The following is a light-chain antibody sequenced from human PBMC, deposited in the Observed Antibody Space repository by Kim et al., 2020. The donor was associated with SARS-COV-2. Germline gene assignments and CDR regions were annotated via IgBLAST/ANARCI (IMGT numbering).Light chain of an antibody. V-gene: IGLV2-23*02. CDR3: CSYGGGSTYV. J-gene: IGLJ1*01. CDR2: EVT. CDR1: RSDVGTYNL. Sequence: QSALTQPASVSGSPGQSITISCTGTRSDVGTYNLVSWYQQHPGKAPKLMIFEVTKRPSGVSNRFSASKSGNTASLTISGLQAEGEADYYCCSYGGGSTYVFGTGTKVTVL.